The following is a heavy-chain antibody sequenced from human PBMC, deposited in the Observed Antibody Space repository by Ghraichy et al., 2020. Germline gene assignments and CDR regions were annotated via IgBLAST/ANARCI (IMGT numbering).Heavy chain of an antibody. V-gene: IGHV4-34*01. CDR1: GGSFSGYY. J-gene: IGHJ4*02. Sequence: SETLSLTCAVYGGSFSGYYWSWIRQPPGKGLEWIGEINHSGSTNYNPSLKSRVTISVDTSKNQFSLKLSSVTAADTAVYYCARNFWSGYYGYWGQGTLVTVSS. CDR3: ARNFWSGYYGY. D-gene: IGHD3-3*01. CDR2: INHSGST.